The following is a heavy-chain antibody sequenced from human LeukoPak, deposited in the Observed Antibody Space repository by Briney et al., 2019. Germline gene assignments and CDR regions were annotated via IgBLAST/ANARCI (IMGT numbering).Heavy chain of an antibody. Sequence: GGSLRLSCAASGFTFSGSAMHWVRQASGKGLEWVGRIRSKANSYATAYAASVKGRFTISRDDSKNTAYLQMNSLKTEDTAVYYCARDSVFDYWGQGTLVTVSS. CDR3: ARDSVFDY. CDR1: GFTFSGSA. J-gene: IGHJ4*02. CDR2: IRSKANSYAT. V-gene: IGHV3-73*01. D-gene: IGHD6-19*01.